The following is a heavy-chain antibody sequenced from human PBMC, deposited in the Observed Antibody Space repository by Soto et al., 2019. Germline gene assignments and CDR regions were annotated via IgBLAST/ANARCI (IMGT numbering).Heavy chain of an antibody. CDR3: ARDRGPNTPDY. CDR2: MNQDGSQI. CDR1: GFTFSNYW. Sequence: EVQVVESGGGLVQPGGSLRLSCAVSGFTFSNYWMTWVRQAPGKGLEWVAYMNQDGSQIYYVDSLRGRFTISRDNAKNSLYLQMNSLRVDDTAVYYCARDRGPNTPDYWGQGTLVTVSS. V-gene: IGHV3-7*01. D-gene: IGHD2-2*02. J-gene: IGHJ4*02.